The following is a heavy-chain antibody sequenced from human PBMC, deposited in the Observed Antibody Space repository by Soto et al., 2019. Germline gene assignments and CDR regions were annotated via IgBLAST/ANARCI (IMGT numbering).Heavy chain of an antibody. CDR3: ARDLSGTGLDI. J-gene: IGHJ6*04. D-gene: IGHD1-26*01. V-gene: IGHV4-4*07. CDR2: VYSTGGV. Sequence: QLQLHESGPGLVKPSETLSLTCNVSGDSIGRFYWSWIRQSAGRGLEWIGRVYSTGGVTYKPALKGRVNISLDRSNNLVSLEMNSVTAADTAVYFCARDLSGTGLDIWGRGTRVSVSS. CDR1: GDSIGRFY.